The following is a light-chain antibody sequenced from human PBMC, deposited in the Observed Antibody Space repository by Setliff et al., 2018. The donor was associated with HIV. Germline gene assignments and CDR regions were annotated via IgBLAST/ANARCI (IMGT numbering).Light chain of an antibody. CDR3: QQYYSTPRT. V-gene: IGKV4-1*01. J-gene: IGKJ1*01. Sequence: DIVMTQSPDSLAVSLGERATINCKSSQNVLYSHNNKNFLAWYQQKPGHPPKLLIYWSSTRESGVPDRFSGSGSGTDFTLTISSLQAEDVAVYYCQQYYSTPRTVGQGTKVDIK. CDR2: WSS. CDR1: QNVLYSHNNKNF.